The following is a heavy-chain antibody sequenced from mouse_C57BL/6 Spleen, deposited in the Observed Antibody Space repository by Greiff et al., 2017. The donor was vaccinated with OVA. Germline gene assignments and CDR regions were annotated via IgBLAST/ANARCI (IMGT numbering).Heavy chain of an antibody. Sequence: QVQLQQPGAELVRPGSSVKLSCKASGYTFTSYWMHWVKQRPIQGLEWIGNIDPSDSETHYNQKFKDKATLTVDKSSSTAYMQLSSLTSEDSAVYYCARGDYGSSYAMDYRGQGTSVTVSS. CDR2: IDPSDSET. D-gene: IGHD1-1*01. V-gene: IGHV1-52*01. CDR3: ARGDYGSSYAMDY. CDR1: GYTFTSYW. J-gene: IGHJ4*01.